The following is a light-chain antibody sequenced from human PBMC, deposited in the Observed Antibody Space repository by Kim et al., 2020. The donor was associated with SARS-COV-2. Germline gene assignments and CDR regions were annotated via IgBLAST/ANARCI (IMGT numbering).Light chain of an antibody. V-gene: IGKV1-9*01. CDR2: GAS. J-gene: IGKJ4*01. Sequence: GDRVTITCRASQDMRNSLAWYQQKPGKVPKLLIYGASTLQSGVPLRFSGSGSGTDFTLTISSLQPEDFATYYCQQLNSYSLTFGGGTKVEIK. CDR1: QDMRNS. CDR3: QQLNSYSLT.